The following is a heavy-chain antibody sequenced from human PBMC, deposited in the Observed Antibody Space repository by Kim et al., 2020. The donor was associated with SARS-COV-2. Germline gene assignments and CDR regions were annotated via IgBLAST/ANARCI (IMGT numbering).Heavy chain of an antibody. CDR2: GTT. D-gene: IGHD3-22*01. V-gene: IGHV3-49*02. J-gene: IGHJ4*02. CDR3: TRDYYQFTY. Sequence: GTTEYAASVEGRFTISRDDSKSIVYLQMSRLKTEDTAIYYCTRDYYQFTYWGQGTLVTVSS.